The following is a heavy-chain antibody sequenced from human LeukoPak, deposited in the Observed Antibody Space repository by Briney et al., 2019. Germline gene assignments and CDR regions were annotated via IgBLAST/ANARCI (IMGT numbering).Heavy chain of an antibody. CDR2: IYYSGST. D-gene: IGHD6-19*01. CDR3: ARRPQAVAGAFDI. CDR1: GGSISSSSYY. Sequence: PSETLSLTCTVSGGSISSSSYYRGWIRQPPGKGLEWIGSIYYSGSTYYNPSLKSRVTISVDTSKNQFSLKLSSVTAADTAVYYCARRPQAVAGAFDIWGQGTMVTVSS. V-gene: IGHV4-39*01. J-gene: IGHJ3*02.